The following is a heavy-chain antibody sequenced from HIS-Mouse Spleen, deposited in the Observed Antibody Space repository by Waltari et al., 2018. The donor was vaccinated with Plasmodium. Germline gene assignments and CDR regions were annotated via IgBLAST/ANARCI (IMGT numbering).Heavy chain of an antibody. CDR1: GCTFSSYG. CDR2: ISYDGSNK. D-gene: IGHD6-6*01. Sequence: QVQLVEPGGGVGQPGRSLRLSCAASGCTFSSYGMHWVRQAPGKGLEWVAVISYDGSNKYYADSVKDRFTISRDNSKNTLYLQMNSLRAEDTAVYYCAKILSYSSSPEDYWGQGTLVTVSS. CDR3: AKILSYSSSPEDY. J-gene: IGHJ4*02. V-gene: IGHV3-30*18.